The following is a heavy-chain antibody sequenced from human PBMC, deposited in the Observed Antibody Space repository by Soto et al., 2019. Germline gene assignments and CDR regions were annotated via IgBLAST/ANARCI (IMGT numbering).Heavy chain of an antibody. D-gene: IGHD1-20*01. J-gene: IGHJ4*02. Sequence: EVQLVESGGALVQPGGSLRLSCAASGFTFRSYEMNWVRQAPGKGLEWVSHISSSGSTKYYADSVKGRFTISRDNAKNSRYLQMNSLRAEDAAVYYCARGYNWYYDYWGQGTLVTVSS. CDR2: ISSSGSTK. V-gene: IGHV3-48*03. CDR3: ARGYNWYYDY. CDR1: GFTFRSYE.